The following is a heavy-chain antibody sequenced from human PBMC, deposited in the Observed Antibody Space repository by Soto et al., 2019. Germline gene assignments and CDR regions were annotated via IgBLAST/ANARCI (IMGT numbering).Heavy chain of an antibody. Sequence: DVQVVESGGDLVQPGGSLRLSCAASGFTFNIYDMQWVRQVTGKGLEWVSSIGKGGDTYYADSVKGRFTISRENAKNSLYLQMSSLRAGDTAVYYCVRDPAGHGMDVWGQGTTVPVSS. CDR3: VRDPAGHGMDV. CDR2: IGKGGDT. V-gene: IGHV3-13*01. D-gene: IGHD3-10*01. J-gene: IGHJ6*02. CDR1: GFTFNIYD.